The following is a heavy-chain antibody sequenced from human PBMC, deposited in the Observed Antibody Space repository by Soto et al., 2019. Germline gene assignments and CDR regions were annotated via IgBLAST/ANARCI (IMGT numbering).Heavy chain of an antibody. D-gene: IGHD3-16*02. V-gene: IGHV3-30*18. J-gene: IGHJ4*02. CDR1: GFTFSSYA. CDR2: ISYDGSDK. Sequence: QVQLVESGGGVVQPGRSLRLSCAASGFTFSSYAMHWVRQAPGKGLEWVAVISYDGSDKYYADSVKGRFTISREKSKNTLNLQMNSLRADDTAVYYCAKGLGEISPESYDYWGQGTLITVSS. CDR3: AKGLGEISPESYDY.